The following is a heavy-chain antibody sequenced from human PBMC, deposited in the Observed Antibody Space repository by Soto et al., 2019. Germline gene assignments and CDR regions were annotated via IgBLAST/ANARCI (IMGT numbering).Heavy chain of an antibody. D-gene: IGHD6-19*01. J-gene: IGHJ4*02. V-gene: IGHV3-23*01. CDR2: ISGSGGST. CDR1: GFTFSSYA. Sequence: QAGGSLRLSCAASGFTFSSYAMSWVRQAPGKGLEWVSAISGSGGSTYYADSVKGRFTISRDNSKNTLYLQMNSLRAEDTAVYYCAKVQSSGYSYYFDYWGQGTLVTVSS. CDR3: AKVQSSGYSYYFDY.